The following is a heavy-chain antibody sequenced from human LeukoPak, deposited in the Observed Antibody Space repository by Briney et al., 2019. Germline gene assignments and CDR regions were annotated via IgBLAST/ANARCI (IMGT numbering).Heavy chain of an antibody. CDR3: AKGFGYNSGWGYRFTY. CDR2: ISDSGGRT. J-gene: IGHJ4*02. D-gene: IGHD6-19*01. CDR1: DFTFSSYA. Sequence: GGSLRLSCAASDFTFSSYAMSWVRQAPGKGLEWVSAISDSGGRTYYADSVKGRFTISRDNSKNTLYLQMSSLGAEDTAVYYCAKGFGYNSGWGYRFTYWGQGTLVTVSS. V-gene: IGHV3-23*01.